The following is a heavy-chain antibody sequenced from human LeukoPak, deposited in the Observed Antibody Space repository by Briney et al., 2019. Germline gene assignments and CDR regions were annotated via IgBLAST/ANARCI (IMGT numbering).Heavy chain of an antibody. D-gene: IGHD6-13*01. J-gene: IGHJ5*02. V-gene: IGHV4-61*02. Sequence: PSETLSLTCTVSGGSISSGSYYWSWIRQPAGKGLEWIGRIYTSGSTNYNPSLKSRVTISVDTSKNQFSLKLSSVTAADTAVYYCARAYSSWYAWWFDPWGQGTLVTVSS. CDR2: IYTSGST. CDR3: ARAYSSWYAWWFDP. CDR1: GGSISSGSYY.